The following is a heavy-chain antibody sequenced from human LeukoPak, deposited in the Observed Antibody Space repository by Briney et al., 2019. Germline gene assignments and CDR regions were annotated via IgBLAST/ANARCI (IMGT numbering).Heavy chain of an antibody. CDR1: GFTFSSYW. D-gene: IGHD1-1*01. CDR2: IEQDGSDK. V-gene: IGHV3-7*01. Sequence: GGSLRLSCAASGFTFSSYWMSWVRQAPGKGLEWVANIEQDGSDKSYVGSVKGRFTISRDSAKNSLYLQMNSLRAEDTAVYYCARDRWGTTTYFDYWGQGTLVIVSS. J-gene: IGHJ4*02. CDR3: ARDRWGTTTYFDY.